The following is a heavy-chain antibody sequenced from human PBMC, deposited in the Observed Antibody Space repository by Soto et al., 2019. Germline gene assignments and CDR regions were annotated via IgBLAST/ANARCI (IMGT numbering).Heavy chain of an antibody. D-gene: IGHD3-9*01. Sequence: XXVKISCKASGYTFTSYGISWVRQVPGQGLEWMGWISAYNGNTNYAQKLQGRVTMTTDTSTSTAYMELRSLRSDDTAVYYCARSNTYYDILTGYEFDYWGQGTLVTVSS. CDR1: GYTFTSYG. V-gene: IGHV1-18*01. CDR3: ARSNTYYDILTGYEFDY. J-gene: IGHJ4*02. CDR2: ISAYNGNT.